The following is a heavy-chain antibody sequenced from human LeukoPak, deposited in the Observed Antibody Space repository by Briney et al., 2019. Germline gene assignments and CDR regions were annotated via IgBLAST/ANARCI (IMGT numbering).Heavy chain of an antibody. CDR3: AKDGDLALPATVDY. CDR1: GLTFSSYA. V-gene: IGHV3-23*01. CDR2: ISGSGGTT. J-gene: IGHJ4*02. Sequence: GGSLRLSCTASGLTFSSYAMTWVRQAPGKGLEWVSGISGSGGTTYYADSVKGRFTISRDNSKNTLYLQMNSLRDEDTALYYCAKDGDLALPATVDYWGQGTQVTVSS. D-gene: IGHD6-19*01.